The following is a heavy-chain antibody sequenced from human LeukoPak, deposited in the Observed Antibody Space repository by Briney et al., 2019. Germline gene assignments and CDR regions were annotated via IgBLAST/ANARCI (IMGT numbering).Heavy chain of an antibody. V-gene: IGHV4-4*07. CDR2: IYTSGST. J-gene: IGHJ5*02. CDR3: ARDSAERDYYDSSGFYNWFDL. Sequence: SETLSLTCTLSGGSISSYYWSWIRQPAGKGLEWIGRIYTSGSTNYNPCLKSRVTMSVDTSKTQFSLKLSSVTAADTAVYYCARDSAERDYYDSSGFYNWFDLWGQGTLVTVSS. D-gene: IGHD3-22*01. CDR1: GGSISSYY.